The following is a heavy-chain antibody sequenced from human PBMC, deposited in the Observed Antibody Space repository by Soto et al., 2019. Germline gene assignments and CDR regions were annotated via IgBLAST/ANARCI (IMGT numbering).Heavy chain of an antibody. J-gene: IGHJ6*03. V-gene: IGHV1-2*04. CDR3: ARDHYYYYYMDV. CDR1: GYTFTGYY. Sequence: ASVKVSCKASGYTFTGYYMHWVRQAPGQGLEGMGWINPNSGGTNYAQKFQGWVTMTRDTSISTAYMELSRLRSDDTAVYYCARDHYYYYYMDVWGKGPTVTVSS. CDR2: INPNSGGT.